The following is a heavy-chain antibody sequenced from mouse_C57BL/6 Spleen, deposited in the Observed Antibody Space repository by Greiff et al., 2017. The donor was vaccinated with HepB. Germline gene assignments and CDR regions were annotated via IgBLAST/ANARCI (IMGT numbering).Heavy chain of an antibody. D-gene: IGHD2-3*01. CDR3: ARDDGYYGFAY. CDR1: GYSITSGYY. CDR2: ISYDGSN. J-gene: IGHJ3*01. V-gene: IGHV3-6*01. Sequence: EVKLMESGPGLVKPSQSLSLTCSVTGYSITSGYYWNWILQFPGNKLEWMGYISYDGSNNYNPSLKNRISLPRDTSKNQFFLKVNSVTTEDTATYYCARDDGYYGFAYWGQGTLVTVSA.